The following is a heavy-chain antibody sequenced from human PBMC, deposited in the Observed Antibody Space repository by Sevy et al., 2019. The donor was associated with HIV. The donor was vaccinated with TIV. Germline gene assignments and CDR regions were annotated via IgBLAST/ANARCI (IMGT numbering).Heavy chain of an antibody. CDR2: IKQDGSEK. Sequence: GGYLRLSCAASGFTFSSYWMSWVRQAPGKGLEWVANIKQDGSEKYYVDSVKGRFTISRDNAKNSLYLQMNSLGAEDTAVYYCARVQTPYYDFWSGYSAYYYYGMDVWGQGTTVTVSS. V-gene: IGHV3-7*01. D-gene: IGHD3-3*01. CDR1: GFTFSSYW. J-gene: IGHJ6*02. CDR3: ARVQTPYYDFWSGYSAYYYYGMDV.